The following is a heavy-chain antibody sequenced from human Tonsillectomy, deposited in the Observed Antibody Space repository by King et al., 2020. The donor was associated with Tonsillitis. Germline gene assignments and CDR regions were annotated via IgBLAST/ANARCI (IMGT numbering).Heavy chain of an antibody. V-gene: IGHV4-34*01. Sequence: VQLQQWGAGLLKPSETLSLTCAVYGGSFSGYYWSWIRQPPGKGLEWIGEINHSGSTNYNPSLESRVTISVDTSKNQFSLKLSSVTAEDTAVYYCARTRYYYDSSGYLYWGQGTLVTVSS. D-gene: IGHD3-22*01. CDR3: ARTRYYYDSSGYLY. J-gene: IGHJ4*02. CDR1: GGSFSGYY. CDR2: INHSGST.